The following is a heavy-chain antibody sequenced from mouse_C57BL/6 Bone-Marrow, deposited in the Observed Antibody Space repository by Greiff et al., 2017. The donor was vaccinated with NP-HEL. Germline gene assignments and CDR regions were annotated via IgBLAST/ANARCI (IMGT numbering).Heavy chain of an antibody. D-gene: IGHD2-4*01. CDR1: GFTFSDYY. V-gene: IGHV5-16*01. J-gene: IGHJ4*01. CDR3: AREGGLRRRTYAMDY. Sequence: EVQGVESEGGLVQPGSSMKLSCTASGFTFSDYYMAWVRQVPEKGLEWVANINYDGSSTYYLDSLTSRFIISRYNAKNILYLQMRSLKSEDTATYYCAREGGLRRRTYAMDYWGQGTSVTVSS. CDR2: INYDGSST.